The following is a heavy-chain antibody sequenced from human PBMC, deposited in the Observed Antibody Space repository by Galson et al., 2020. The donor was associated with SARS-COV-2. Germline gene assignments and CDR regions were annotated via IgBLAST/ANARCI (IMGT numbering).Heavy chain of an antibody. Sequence: GGSLRLSCAASGFILSSYVMNWVRQAPGKGLEWVSIVSGSGGSTYYADSVKGRFTISRDNSKNTLYLQMNSLRAEDTAVYYCAKRSKLAPATYGGNYYGMDVWGQGTTVTVSS. J-gene: IGHJ6*02. CDR2: VSGSGGST. CDR3: AKRSKLAPATYGGNYYGMDV. V-gene: IGHV3-23*01. CDR1: GFILSSYV. D-gene: IGHD2-2*01.